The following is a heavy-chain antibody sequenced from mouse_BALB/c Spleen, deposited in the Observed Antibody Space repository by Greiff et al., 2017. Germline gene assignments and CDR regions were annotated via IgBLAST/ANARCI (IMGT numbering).Heavy chain of an antibody. CDR3: TREEGYYYGSSYRFAD. CDR1: GFSFSSYT. Sequence: DVMLVESGGGLVKPGGSLKLSCAASGFSFSSYTMSWVRQTPEKRLEWVATISSGGSYTYYPDSVKGRFTISRDNAKNTLYLQMSSLKSEDTAMYSCTREEGYYYGSSYRFADWGQGTLVTVSA. V-gene: IGHV5-6-4*01. J-gene: IGHJ3*01. D-gene: IGHD1-1*01. CDR2: ISSGGSYT.